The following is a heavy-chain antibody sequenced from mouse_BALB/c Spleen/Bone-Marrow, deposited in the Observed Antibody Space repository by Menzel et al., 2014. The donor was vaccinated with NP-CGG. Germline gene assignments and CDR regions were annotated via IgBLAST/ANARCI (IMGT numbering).Heavy chain of an antibody. CDR3: AREGSGSTAWFAY. D-gene: IGHD1-1*01. CDR2: INTYSGNQ. CDR1: GYTFTDYA. Sequence: QVQLQQSGPELVRPGVSVKISCKGSGYTFTDYAMHWVKQSHAKSLEWIGVINTYSGNQNYNQKFKGKATMTVDRYSSTAYMELARLTSEDSAIYYCAREGSGSTAWFAYWGQGTLVTVSA. V-gene: IGHV1-67*01. J-gene: IGHJ3*01.